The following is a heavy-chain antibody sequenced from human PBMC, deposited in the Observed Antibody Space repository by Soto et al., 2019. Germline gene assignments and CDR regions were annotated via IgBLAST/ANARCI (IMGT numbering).Heavy chain of an antibody. CDR3: ARERPDGARLDP. J-gene: IGHJ5*02. CDR2: IYYSGST. CDR1: GGSISSGDYY. Sequence: QVQLQESGPGLVKPSQTLSLTCTVSGGSISSGDYYWSWIRQPPGQGLEWIGYIYYSGSTYYNPSLKSRVTISVDTSKNPFSLKLSSVTAADTAVYYCARERPDGARLDPWGQGTLVTVSS. V-gene: IGHV4-30-4*01. D-gene: IGHD6-6*01.